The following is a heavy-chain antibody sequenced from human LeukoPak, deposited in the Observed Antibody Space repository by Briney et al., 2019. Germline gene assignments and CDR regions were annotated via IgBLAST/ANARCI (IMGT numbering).Heavy chain of an antibody. CDR1: GFTFSNYG. V-gene: IGHV3-30*18. Sequence: PGGSLRLSCAASGFTFSNYGMHWVRQAPGKGLEWVAVISFDGNDKFYGDSVKGRFTISRDNSKDTLDLQMNSLRPEDTAVYYCAKGRYYDSTDKYSYADYWGQGTLVTVSS. D-gene: IGHD3-22*01. CDR3: AKGRYYDSTDKYSYADY. CDR2: ISFDGNDK. J-gene: IGHJ4*02.